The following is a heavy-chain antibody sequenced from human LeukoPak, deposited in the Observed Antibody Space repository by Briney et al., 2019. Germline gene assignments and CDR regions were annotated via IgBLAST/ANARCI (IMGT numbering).Heavy chain of an antibody. J-gene: IGHJ4*02. D-gene: IGHD4-17*01. Sequence: PGGSLQLSCVASGFTFSGSVMHWVRQASGKGLEWVGRIRSEANSYATAYAASMKGRFTISRDNSKNTLYLQMNSLRADDTAVYYCARSLYGDYAFDYWGQGTLVTVSS. CDR2: IRSEANSYAT. CDR1: GFTFSGSV. V-gene: IGHV3-73*01. CDR3: ARSLYGDYAFDY.